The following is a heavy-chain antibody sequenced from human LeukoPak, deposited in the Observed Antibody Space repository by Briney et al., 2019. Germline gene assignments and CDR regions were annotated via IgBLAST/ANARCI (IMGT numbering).Heavy chain of an antibody. Sequence: GGSLRLSCAASGFTFSSYAMSWVRQAPGKGLEWVSAISGSGGSTYYADSVKGRFTISRDNSKNTLYLQMNSLRAEDTAVYYCAKEGTFPLGFWDSFDYWGQGTLVTVSS. CDR2: ISGSGGST. CDR1: GFTFSSYA. V-gene: IGHV3-23*01. CDR3: AKEGTFPLGFWDSFDY. J-gene: IGHJ4*02. D-gene: IGHD3-16*01.